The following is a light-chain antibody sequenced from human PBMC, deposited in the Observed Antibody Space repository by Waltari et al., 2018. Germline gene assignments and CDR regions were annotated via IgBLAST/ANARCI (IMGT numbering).Light chain of an antibody. CDR1: QSVGRT. J-gene: IGKJ1*01. CDR3: QHYGRFPVT. Sequence: IVLTQSPGTLSLSPGERATLSCRASQSVGRTLAWYQKRPGQAPRLLIYGASTRATAIPDRFSGSGSGTDFSLTISRLEPEDFAVYYCQHYGRFPVTFGQGTTVEIK. V-gene: IGKV3-20*01. CDR2: GAS.